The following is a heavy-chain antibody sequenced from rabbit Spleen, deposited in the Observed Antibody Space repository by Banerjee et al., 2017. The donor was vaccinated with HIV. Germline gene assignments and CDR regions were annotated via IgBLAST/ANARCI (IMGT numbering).Heavy chain of an antibody. D-gene: IGHD1-1*01. V-gene: IGHV1S40*01. Sequence: QSLEESGGDLVKPGASLTLTCTASGFSFSSSDYMCWVRQAPGKGLEWISCIAGDSSAFTYSATWAKGRFTCSKTSSTTVTLQMTSLTAADTATYFCARDLVAVIGWNFNLWGPGTLVTVS. CDR1: GFSFSSSDY. J-gene: IGHJ4*01. CDR2: IAGDSSAFT. CDR3: ARDLVAVIGWNFNL.